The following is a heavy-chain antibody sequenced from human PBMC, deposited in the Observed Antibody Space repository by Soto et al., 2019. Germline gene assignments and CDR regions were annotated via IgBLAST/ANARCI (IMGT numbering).Heavy chain of an antibody. CDR2: IYYSGST. V-gene: IGHV4-31*01. CDR3: AVSFLTGRRSHGWFDP. Sequence: QVQLQESGPGLVKPSQTLSLTCTVSGGSISSGGYYWSWIRQHPGKGLEWIGYIYYSGSTYYNPSLRSPVTISVDTSKNQFSLKLSSVTAADTAVYYCAVSFLTGRRSHGWFDPWGQGTLVTVSS. D-gene: IGHD3-9*01. CDR1: GGSISSGGYY. J-gene: IGHJ5*02.